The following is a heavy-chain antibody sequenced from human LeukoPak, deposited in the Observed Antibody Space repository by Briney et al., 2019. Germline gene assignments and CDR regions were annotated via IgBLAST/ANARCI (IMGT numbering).Heavy chain of an antibody. CDR1: GFTFSSYA. D-gene: IGHD3-3*01. J-gene: IGHJ4*02. Sequence: PGGSLRLSCAASGFTFSSYAMSWVRQAPGKGLEWVSAISGSGGSTYYADSVKGRFTISRDNSKNTLYLQMNSLRAEDTAVYYCAKEMRRYDFWSGPRPPYFDYWGQGTLVTVSS. CDR2: ISGSGGST. CDR3: AKEMRRYDFWSGPRPPYFDY. V-gene: IGHV3-23*01.